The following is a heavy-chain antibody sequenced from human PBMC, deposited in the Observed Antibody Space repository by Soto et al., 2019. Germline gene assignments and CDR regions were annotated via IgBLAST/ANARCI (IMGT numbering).Heavy chain of an antibody. CDR3: ARVRGVGSYSADGLDY. J-gene: IGHJ4*02. V-gene: IGHV3-30-3*01. CDR1: GFTFSSYA. Sequence: GGSLRRSWAASGFTFSSYAMHWVRQAPGKGLEWVAVISYDGSNKYYADSVKGRFTISRDNSKNTLYLQMNSLRAEDTAVYYCARVRGVGSYSADGLDYWGQGTLVTVSS. CDR2: ISYDGSNK. D-gene: IGHD1-26*01.